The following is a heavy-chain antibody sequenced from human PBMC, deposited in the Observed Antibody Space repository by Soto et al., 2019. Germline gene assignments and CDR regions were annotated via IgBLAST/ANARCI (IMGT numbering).Heavy chain of an antibody. CDR3: ARESLDEGHYYYYYGMDV. V-gene: IGHV3-66*01. Sequence: HPGGSLRLSCAASGFTVSSNYMSWVRQAPGKGLEWVSVIYSGGSTYYADSVKGRFTISRDNSKNTLYLQMNSLRAEDTAVYYCARESLDEGHYYYYYGMDVWGQGTTVTVSS. CDR2: IYSGGST. J-gene: IGHJ6*02. CDR1: GFTVSSNY.